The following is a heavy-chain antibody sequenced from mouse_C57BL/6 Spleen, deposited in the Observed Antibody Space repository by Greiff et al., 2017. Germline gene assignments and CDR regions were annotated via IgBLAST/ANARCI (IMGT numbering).Heavy chain of an antibody. CDR1: GYTFTSYW. D-gene: IGHD1-1*01. V-gene: IGHV1-5*01. J-gene: IGHJ1*03. Sequence: EVQLQQSGTVLARPGASVKMSCKTSGYTFTSYWMHWVKQRPGQGLEWIGAIYPGNSDTSYNQKFKGKAKLTAVTSASTAYMERSSLINEDSAVYYGTRDYGSSSHWYFDVWGTGTTVTVSS. CDR2: IYPGNSDT. CDR3: TRDYGSSSHWYFDV.